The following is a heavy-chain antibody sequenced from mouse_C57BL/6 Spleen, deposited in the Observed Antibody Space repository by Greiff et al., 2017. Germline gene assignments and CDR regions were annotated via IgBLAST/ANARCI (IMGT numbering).Heavy chain of an antibody. J-gene: IGHJ4*01. CDR1: GYTFTSYW. V-gene: IGHV1-64*01. D-gene: IGHD1-1*01. Sequence: QVHVKQPGAELVKPGASVKLSCKASGYTFTSYWMHWVKQRPGQGLEWIGMIHPNSGSTNYNEKFKSKATLTVEESSSTAYRQLSSLTSEDSAVYYCAKDYVRDYAMDYWGQGTSVTVSS. CDR3: AKDYVRDYAMDY. CDR2: IHPNSGST.